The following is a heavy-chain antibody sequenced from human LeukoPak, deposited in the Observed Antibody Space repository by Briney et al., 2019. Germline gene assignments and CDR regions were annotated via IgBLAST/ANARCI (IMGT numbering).Heavy chain of an antibody. CDR2: INYNGGT. Sequence: SETLSLTCTVSGGSISSSYWSWIRQPPGKGLEWIAYINYNGGTKYSASLESRLTISLDTSKNQVSLKLTSVAAMDTAVYFCARERRGPGRFDPWGQGTLVTVSS. CDR3: ARERRGPGRFDP. J-gene: IGHJ5*02. D-gene: IGHD2-2*01. CDR1: GGSISSSY. V-gene: IGHV4-59*01.